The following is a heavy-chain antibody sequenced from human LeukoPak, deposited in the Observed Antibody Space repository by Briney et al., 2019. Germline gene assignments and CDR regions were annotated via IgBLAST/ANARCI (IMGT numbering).Heavy chain of an antibody. J-gene: IGHJ4*02. CDR3: ARDSGHSSGWFFDY. CDR1: GFTFSGYS. V-gene: IGHV3-48*04. CDR2: ISSSGSTI. Sequence: GGSLRLSCEASGFTFSGYSMNWVRQAPGKGLEWVSYISSSGSTIYYADSVKGRFTISRDNAKNSLYLQMNSLRAEDTAVYYCARDSGHSSGWFFDYWGQGTLVTVSS. D-gene: IGHD6-19*01.